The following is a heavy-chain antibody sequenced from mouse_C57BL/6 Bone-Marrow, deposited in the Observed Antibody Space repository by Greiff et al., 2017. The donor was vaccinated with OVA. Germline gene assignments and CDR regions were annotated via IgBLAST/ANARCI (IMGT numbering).Heavy chain of an antibody. CDR1: GYAFSSSW. Sequence: VQLQQSGPELVKPGASVKISCKASGYAFSSSWMNWVKQRPGKGLEWIGRIYPGDGDTNYNGKFKGKATLTADKSSSTAYMQLSSLTSEDSAVYFCARDGWLLPFDYWGQGTTLTVSS. V-gene: IGHV1-82*01. CDR3: ARDGWLLPFDY. D-gene: IGHD2-3*01. J-gene: IGHJ2*01. CDR2: IYPGDGDT.